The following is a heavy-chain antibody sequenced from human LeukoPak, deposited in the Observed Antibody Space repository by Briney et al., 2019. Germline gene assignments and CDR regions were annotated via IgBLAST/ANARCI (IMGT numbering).Heavy chain of an antibody. CDR3: AGLNSWFDP. J-gene: IGHJ5*02. Sequence: PSETLSLTCTVSGDSIGTYYWSWIRQPPGKGLEWIGYIYYSGSTNYNPSLKSRVTISVDTSKNQFSLKLSSVTAADTAVYYCAGLNSWFDPWGQGTLVTVSS. CDR1: GDSIGTYY. CDR2: IYYSGST. V-gene: IGHV4-59*01.